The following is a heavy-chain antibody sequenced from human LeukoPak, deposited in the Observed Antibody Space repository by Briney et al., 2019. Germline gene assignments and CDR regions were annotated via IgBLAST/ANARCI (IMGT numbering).Heavy chain of an antibody. CDR3: AAEDHRRGYSYGVFDY. CDR1: GFTFSSYS. CDR2: ISSSSSYI. D-gene: IGHD5-18*01. V-gene: IGHV3-21*01. Sequence: GSLRLSCAASGFTFSSYSMNWVRQAPGKGLEWVSSISSSSSYIYYADSVKGRFTISRDNAKNSLYLQMTSLRAEDTAVYYCAAEDHRRGYSYGVFDYWGQGTLVTVSS. J-gene: IGHJ4*02.